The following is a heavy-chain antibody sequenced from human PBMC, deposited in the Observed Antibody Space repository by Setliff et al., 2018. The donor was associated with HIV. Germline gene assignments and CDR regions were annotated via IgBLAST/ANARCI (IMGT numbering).Heavy chain of an antibody. D-gene: IGHD6-19*01. Sequence: SETLSLTCTVSGYSISGGHYWGWIRQPPGKGLEWIGTIYHSGSTYYNPSLKSRVTISVDTSKKQFSLRLTSVTAADTAVYYCARGVRDNSGWSSYYFDYWGQGTLVTVSS. CDR3: ARGVRDNSGWSSYYFDY. J-gene: IGHJ4*02. CDR2: IYHSGST. V-gene: IGHV4-38-2*02. CDR1: GYSISGGHY.